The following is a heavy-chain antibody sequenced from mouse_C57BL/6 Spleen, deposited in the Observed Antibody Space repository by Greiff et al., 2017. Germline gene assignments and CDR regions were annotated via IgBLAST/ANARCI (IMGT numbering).Heavy chain of an antibody. CDR3: AREETYYSNWFAY. CDR1: GYTFTSYW. Sequence: VQLKQPGAELVRPGSSVKLSCKASGYTFTSYWMDWVKQRPGQGLEWIGNIYPSDSETHYNQKFKDKATLTVDKSSSTAYMQLSSLTSEDSAVYYCAREETYYSNWFAYWGQGTLVTVSA. D-gene: IGHD2-5*01. CDR2: IYPSDSET. J-gene: IGHJ3*01. V-gene: IGHV1-61*01.